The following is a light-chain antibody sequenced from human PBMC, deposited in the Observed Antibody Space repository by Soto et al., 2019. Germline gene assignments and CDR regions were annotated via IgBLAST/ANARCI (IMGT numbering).Light chain of an antibody. V-gene: IGLV1-47*01. J-gene: IGLJ7*01. CDR2: RNN. CDR1: SSNIGSNY. Sequence: QSVLTQPPSASGTPGQRVTISCSGSSSNIGSNYVYWYQQLPGTAPKLLIYRNNHRPSGVPDRFSGSTSGTSASLAISCRRSEDEADYYCAAWDDSLSGAVFGGGTKLTVL. CDR3: AAWDDSLSGAV.